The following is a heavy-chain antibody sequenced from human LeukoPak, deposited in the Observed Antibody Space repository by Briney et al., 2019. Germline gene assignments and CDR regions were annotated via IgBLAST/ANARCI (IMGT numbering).Heavy chain of an antibody. Sequence: PGESLKISCQGSGYTFTSYWIAWVRQLPGKGLEWMGIIYPGDSDARYSPSFQGQVIISVDKSISTAYLHWSSLKASDTALYYCARRLAHCSGTDCYDTFDIWGQGTLVTVSS. J-gene: IGHJ3*02. CDR3: ARRLAHCSGTDCYDTFDI. D-gene: IGHD2-2*01. V-gene: IGHV5-51*01. CDR2: IYPGDSDA. CDR1: GYTFTSYW.